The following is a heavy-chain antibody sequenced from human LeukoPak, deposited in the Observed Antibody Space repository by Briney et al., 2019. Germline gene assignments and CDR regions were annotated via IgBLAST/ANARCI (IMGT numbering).Heavy chain of an antibody. CDR2: ISTSSSST. CDR1: GFTFSDYY. V-gene: IGHV3-11*06. Sequence: GGSLRLSCAASGFTFSDYYTSWIRQVPGKALEWVSKISTSSSSTNYADSVKGRFTVSRDNAKSSLYFQMDSLRAEDTAVYYCARLREGSDHDYWGQGTLVTVSS. CDR3: ARLREGSDHDY. D-gene: IGHD4-17*01. J-gene: IGHJ4*02.